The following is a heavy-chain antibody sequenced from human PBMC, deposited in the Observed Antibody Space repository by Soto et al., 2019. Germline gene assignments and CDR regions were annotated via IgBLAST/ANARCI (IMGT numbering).Heavy chain of an antibody. CDR1: GGSISSSNW. Sequence: PSETLSLTCAVSGGSISSSNWWSWVRQPPGKGLEWIGGLYHSGCTNYNPSLKSRVTISVDKSKNQFSLKLSSVTAADTAVYYWAGGARYSRNWFDPLRQGTLVTFSS. J-gene: IGHJ5*02. V-gene: IGHV4-4*02. CDR3: AGGARYSRNWFDP. CDR2: LYHSGCT. D-gene: IGHD6-13*01.